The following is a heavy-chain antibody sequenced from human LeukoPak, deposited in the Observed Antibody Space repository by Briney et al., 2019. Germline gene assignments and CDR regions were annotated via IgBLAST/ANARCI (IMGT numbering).Heavy chain of an antibody. CDR1: GGTFSSYA. D-gene: IGHD4-17*01. CDR3: ARSLTTVTTAWFDP. CDR2: IIPIFGTA. Sequence: SVEVSCKASGGTFSSYAISWVRQAPGQGLEWMGRIIPIFGTANYAQKFQGRVTITTDESTSTAYMELSSLRSEDTAVYYCARSLTTVTTAWFDPWGQGTLVTVSS. V-gene: IGHV1-69*05. J-gene: IGHJ5*02.